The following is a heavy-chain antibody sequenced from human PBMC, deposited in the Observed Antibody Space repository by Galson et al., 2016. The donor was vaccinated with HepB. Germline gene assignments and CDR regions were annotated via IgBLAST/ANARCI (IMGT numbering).Heavy chain of an antibody. D-gene: IGHD2-2*01. J-gene: IGHJ4*02. CDR1: GFSFSSYG. CDR2: ISFDGSNK. Sequence: SLRLSCAASGFSFSSYGMHWVRQAPGKGLDWMTVISFDGSNKYYADSVKGRFTISRDNSKNTLYLQMNSLRAEDTAVYYCAKEGSTNPPTRFDYWGQGTLVTVSS. CDR3: AKEGSTNPPTRFDY. V-gene: IGHV3-30*18.